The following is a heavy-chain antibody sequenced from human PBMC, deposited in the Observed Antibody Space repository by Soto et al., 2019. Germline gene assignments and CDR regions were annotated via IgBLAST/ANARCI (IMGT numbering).Heavy chain of an antibody. V-gene: IGHV1-18*01. D-gene: IGHD1-1*01. Sequence: QVHLVQSGAEVKKPGASVKVSCQGSGYAFTTYGITWVRQAPGQGLEWMGWISAHNGNTNYAQKLQGRVTVTRDTSTTTAYMALTSLRYDDTAVSYCARGRYGDYWAPGALVTVSS. CDR2: ISAHNGNT. J-gene: IGHJ4*02. CDR1: GYAFTTYG. CDR3: ARGRYGDY.